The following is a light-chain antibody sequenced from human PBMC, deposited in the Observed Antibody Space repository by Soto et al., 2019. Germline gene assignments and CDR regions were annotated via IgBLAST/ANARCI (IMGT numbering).Light chain of an antibody. CDR1: QSVSVN. V-gene: IGKV3-11*01. CDR2: SAS. Sequence: EVVLTQSPAILSLSPGERATLSCRASQSVSVNFAWYQHKPGQAPRPLIYSASDRAPGIPARFSGSGSGTDFTLTISSPDPDDFAVYYGQERNRWPRGTFGAGTKVEIK. CDR3: QERNRWPRGT. J-gene: IGKJ4*01.